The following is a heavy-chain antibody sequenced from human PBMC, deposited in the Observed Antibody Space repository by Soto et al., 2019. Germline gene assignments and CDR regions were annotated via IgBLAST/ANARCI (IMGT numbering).Heavy chain of an antibody. CDR2: ISHTGST. CDR3: ARAVAPYLGTWFDP. D-gene: IGHD3-16*01. CDR1: GGSISIGNSYS. V-gene: IGHV4-30-2*01. Sequence: SETLSLTCAVSGGSISIGNSYSCSCIRQPPGKGLEWIGSISHTGSTSYNPSLKGRVTMSVDKSKNQFSLKLSSVTAADMAVYYCARAVAPYLGTWFDPWGQGTLVTVSS. J-gene: IGHJ5*02.